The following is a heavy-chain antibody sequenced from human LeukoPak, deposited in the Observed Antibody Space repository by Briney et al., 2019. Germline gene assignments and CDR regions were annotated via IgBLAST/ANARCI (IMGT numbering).Heavy chain of an antibody. CDR3: ARSEWLVRGGDDY. D-gene: IGHD6-19*01. V-gene: IGHV4-38-2*02. Sequence: SETLSLTCTVSGYSISSGYYWGWIRQPPGKGPEWIGSIYYSGSTYYNPSLKSRVTISVDTPKNQFSLKLASVTAADTAVYYCARSEWLVRGGDDYWGQGTLVTVSS. CDR1: GYSISSGYY. J-gene: IGHJ4*02. CDR2: IYYSGST.